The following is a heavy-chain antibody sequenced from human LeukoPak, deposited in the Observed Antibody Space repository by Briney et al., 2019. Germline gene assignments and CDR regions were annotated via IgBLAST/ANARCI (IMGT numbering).Heavy chain of an antibody. CDR1: GYTFTGYY. CDR2: INPNSGGT. Sequence: GASVKVSCKASGYTFTGYYMHWVRQAPGQGLEWMGWINPNSGGTNYAQKFQGWVTMTRDTSISTAYMELSRLRSDDTAVYYCARGLKGPDTSQGIQLWLDVNQTGWFDPWGQGTLVTVSS. CDR3: ARGLKGPDTSQGIQLWLDVNQTGWFDP. J-gene: IGHJ5*02. V-gene: IGHV1-2*04. D-gene: IGHD5-18*01.